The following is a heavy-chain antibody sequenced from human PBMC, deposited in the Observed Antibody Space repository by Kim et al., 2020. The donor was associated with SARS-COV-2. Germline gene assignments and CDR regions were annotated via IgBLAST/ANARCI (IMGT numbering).Heavy chain of an antibody. D-gene: IGHD1-26*01. CDR2: ISYDGSNK. J-gene: IGHJ4*02. Sequence: GESLKISCAASGFTFSSYGMHWVRQAPGKGLEWVAVISYDGSNKYYADSVKGRFTISRDNSKNTLYLQMNSLRAEDTAVYYCAKDRWELFLYFDYWGQGTLVTVSS. CDR1: GFTFSSYG. V-gene: IGHV3-30*18. CDR3: AKDRWELFLYFDY.